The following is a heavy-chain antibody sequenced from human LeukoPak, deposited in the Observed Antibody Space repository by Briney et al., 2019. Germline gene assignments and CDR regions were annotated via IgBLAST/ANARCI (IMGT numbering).Heavy chain of an antibody. J-gene: IGHJ6*02. D-gene: IGHD6-13*01. V-gene: IGHV3-9*01. CDR2: INWNSGNI. CDR1: GFTFDDYA. Sequence: GGSLRLSCAASGFTFDDYAMHWVRQAPGKGLERVSGINWNSGNIAYADSVKGRFTISRDNAKNSLYLQMNSLSAEDTALYYCAKDTSSSWSQNNGMDVWGQGTTVTVSS. CDR3: AKDTSSSWSQNNGMDV.